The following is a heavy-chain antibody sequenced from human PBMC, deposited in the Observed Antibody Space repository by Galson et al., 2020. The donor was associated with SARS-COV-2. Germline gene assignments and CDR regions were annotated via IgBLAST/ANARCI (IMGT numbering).Heavy chain of an antibody. CDR1: GFSFSSFW. Sequence: GGSLRLSCAASGFSFSSFWMSWVRQAPGKGLEWVANIKQDGNEKYYVDPVKGRFTISRDNAKNSLYLQMNSLRAEDTAVYYCARYRTTHGYWGPGTLVTVSS. D-gene: IGHD4-17*01. CDR2: IKQDGNEK. CDR3: ARYRTTHGY. V-gene: IGHV3-7*01. J-gene: IGHJ4*01.